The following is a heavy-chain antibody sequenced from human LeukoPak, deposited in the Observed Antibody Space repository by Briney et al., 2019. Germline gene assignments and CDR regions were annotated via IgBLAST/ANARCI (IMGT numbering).Heavy chain of an antibody. J-gene: IGHJ4*02. Sequence: SETLSLTCAVSGYSISSGYYWGWIRQSPGKGLEWIGYIYYSGSTNYNPSLKSRVTISVDTSKNQFSLKLSSVTAASTAVYYCARSQPAVGYCSGGSCYTTFDYWGQGTLVTVSS. D-gene: IGHD2-15*01. CDR1: GYSISSGYY. CDR2: IYYSGST. CDR3: ARSQPAVGYCSGGSCYTTFDY. V-gene: IGHV4-61*01.